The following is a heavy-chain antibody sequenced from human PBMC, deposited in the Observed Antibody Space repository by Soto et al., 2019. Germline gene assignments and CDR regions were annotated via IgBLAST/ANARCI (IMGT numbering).Heavy chain of an antibody. V-gene: IGHV1-69*01. Sequence: QVQLVQSGAEVKKPGSSVKVSCKASGGTFSSYAISWVLQAPGQGLEWMGGIIPIFGTANYAQKFQGRVTSTADESTSTAYMELSSLRSEDTAVYYCARYYGSSTSCLLYYYYGMDVWGQGTTVTVSS. CDR3: ARYYGSSTSCLLYYYYGMDV. D-gene: IGHD2-2*01. J-gene: IGHJ6*02. CDR1: GGTFSSYA. CDR2: IIPIFGTA.